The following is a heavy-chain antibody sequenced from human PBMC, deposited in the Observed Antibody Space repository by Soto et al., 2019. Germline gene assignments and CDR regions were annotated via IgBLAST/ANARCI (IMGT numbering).Heavy chain of an antibody. Sequence: QAQLVQSAAEVKKPGASVRVSCKASGYTFIRYGITWVRQAPGQGLEWMGWISPYNDCTHYAQTLQGRVRLTTDTTTRTLSMDSRGLTADDTTVYYCARGGYYDNAAGKLSYYGLDVWGQGTTVTVSS. CDR1: GYTFIRYG. CDR3: ARGGYYDNAAGKLSYYGLDV. D-gene: IGHD3-22*01. J-gene: IGHJ6*02. CDR2: ISPYNDCT. V-gene: IGHV1-18*01.